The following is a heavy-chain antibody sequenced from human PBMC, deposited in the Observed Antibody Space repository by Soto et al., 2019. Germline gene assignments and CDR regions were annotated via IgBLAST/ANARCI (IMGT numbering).Heavy chain of an antibody. CDR2: INPNSGGT. V-gene: IGHV1-2*02. Sequence: QVQLEQSGAEVKKPGASVKVSCKASGYTFTGYYMHWVRQAPGQGLEWMGWINPNSGGTNYAQKFQGRVTMTRDTSISTAYMELSRLRSDDTAVYYCARRARVGAIPYNWFDPWGQGTLVTVSS. CDR3: ARRARVGAIPYNWFDP. D-gene: IGHD2-2*02. CDR1: GYTFTGYY. J-gene: IGHJ5*02.